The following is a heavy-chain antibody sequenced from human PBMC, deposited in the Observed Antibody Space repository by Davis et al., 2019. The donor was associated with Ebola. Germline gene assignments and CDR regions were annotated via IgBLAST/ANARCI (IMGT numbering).Heavy chain of an antibody. Sequence: GSLRLSCAVSGGSISSSNWWSCVRLPPGKGLAWIGEIYHSESTDYNPSLKSRVTISVDKSKNQFSLKLSYVNAADTAVYYCARADWNYFRYYYYGMDVWGQGTTVTVSS. CDR1: GGSISSSNW. CDR3: ARADWNYFRYYYYGMDV. CDR2: IYHSEST. D-gene: IGHD1-7*01. J-gene: IGHJ6*02. V-gene: IGHV4-4*02.